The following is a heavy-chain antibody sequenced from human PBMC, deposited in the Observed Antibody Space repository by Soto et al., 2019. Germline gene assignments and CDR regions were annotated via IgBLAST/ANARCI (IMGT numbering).Heavy chain of an antibody. CDR2: IYWDADK. CDR1: GFSLSSTKLA. Sequence: QITLKASGPTLVKPTPTLTLTCTFSGFSLSSTKLAVGWIRQPPGKALEWLALIYWDADKRYSPFLKSRLTITKDTSKNQVVLTMSTMDPVDTARYYCAHIVVAGLGYYFDYWGQGTLVTVS. V-gene: IGHV2-5*02. D-gene: IGHD6-19*01. CDR3: AHIVVAGLGYYFDY. J-gene: IGHJ4*02.